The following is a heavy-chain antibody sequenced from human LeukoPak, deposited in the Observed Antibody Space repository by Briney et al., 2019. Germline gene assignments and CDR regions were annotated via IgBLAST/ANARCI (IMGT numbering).Heavy chain of an antibody. J-gene: IGHJ4*02. CDR3: ARGPVVIPQFFKH. V-gene: IGHV3-23*01. D-gene: IGHD5-24*01. CDR1: GFSFRDYA. CDR2: VGGSGGST. Sequence: GGSLRLSCEASGFSFRDYAMNWVRQAPGKGLEWVASVGGSGGSTYYADSVKGRFTISRDNSKGTMSLQMNSLRAEDTAIYFCARGPVVIPQFFKHWGQGILVSVSP.